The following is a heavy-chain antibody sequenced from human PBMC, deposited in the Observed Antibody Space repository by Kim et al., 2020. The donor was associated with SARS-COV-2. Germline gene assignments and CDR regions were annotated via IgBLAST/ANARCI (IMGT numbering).Heavy chain of an antibody. CDR2: IGTAGDP. D-gene: IGHD6-19*01. V-gene: IGHV3-13*05. Sequence: GGSLRLSCAASGFTFSSYDMHWVRQATGKGLEWVSAIGTAGDPYYPGSVKGRFTISRENAKNSLYLQMNSLRAGDTTVYYCARGRIDSSGWAYYYYGMDVWGQGTTVTVSS. J-gene: IGHJ6*02. CDR3: ARGRIDSSGWAYYYYGMDV. CDR1: GFTFSSYD.